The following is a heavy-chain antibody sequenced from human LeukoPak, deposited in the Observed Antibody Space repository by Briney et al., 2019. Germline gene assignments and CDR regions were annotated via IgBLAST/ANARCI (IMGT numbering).Heavy chain of an antibody. Sequence: PGGSLRLSCAASGFTVSSNYMSWVRQAPGKGLEWVSVIYSGGSTYYADSVKGRFTISRDNSKNTLYLQMNSLRAEETAVYYCARVNNGLWFGIDYWGQGTLVTVSS. CDR3: ARVNNGLWFGIDY. J-gene: IGHJ4*02. D-gene: IGHD3-10*01. CDR1: GFTVSSNY. V-gene: IGHV3-66*01. CDR2: IYSGGST.